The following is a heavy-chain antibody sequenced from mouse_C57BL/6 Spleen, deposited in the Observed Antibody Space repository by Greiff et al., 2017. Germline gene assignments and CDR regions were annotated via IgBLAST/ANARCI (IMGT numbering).Heavy chain of an antibody. CDR1: GYSFTGYY. D-gene: IGHD6-5*01. CDR3: ARPYDYAAMDY. CDR2: INPSTGGT. V-gene: IGHV1-42*01. Sequence: VQLQQSGPVLVKPGASVKISCKASGYSFTGYYMNWVKQSPEKSLEWIGEINPSTGGTTYNQKFKAKATLTVDKSSSTAYMQLKSLTSEDSAVYYCARPYDYAAMDYWGQGTSVTVSS. J-gene: IGHJ4*01.